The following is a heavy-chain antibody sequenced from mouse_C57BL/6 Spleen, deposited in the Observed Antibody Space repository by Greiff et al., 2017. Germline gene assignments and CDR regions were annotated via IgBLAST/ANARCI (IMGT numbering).Heavy chain of an antibody. Sequence: QVQLKQSGAELARPGASVKLSCKASGYTFTSYGISWVKQRTGQGLELIGEIYPRSGNTYYNEKFKGKATLTADKSSSTAYMELRSLTSEDSAVYFCLHYYGSSYAMDYWGQGTSVTVSS. J-gene: IGHJ4*01. CDR3: LHYYGSSYAMDY. D-gene: IGHD1-1*01. CDR1: GYTFTSYG. CDR2: IYPRSGNT. V-gene: IGHV1-81*01.